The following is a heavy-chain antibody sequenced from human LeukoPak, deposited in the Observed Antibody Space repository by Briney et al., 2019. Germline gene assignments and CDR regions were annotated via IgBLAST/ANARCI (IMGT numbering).Heavy chain of an antibody. V-gene: IGHV3-23*01. D-gene: IGHD1-1*01. CDR3: AKDPHKTGWNDFDY. CDR2: ISGTGRNT. J-gene: IGHJ4*02. Sequence: GGSLRLSCAASGFPFSTYAMSWVRQAPGKGLEWVSAISGTGRNTYYADSVKGRFTISRDNSKDTLYLQMNRLGAEDTAVYYCAKDPHKTGWNDFDYWGQGTLVTVSS. CDR1: GFPFSTYA.